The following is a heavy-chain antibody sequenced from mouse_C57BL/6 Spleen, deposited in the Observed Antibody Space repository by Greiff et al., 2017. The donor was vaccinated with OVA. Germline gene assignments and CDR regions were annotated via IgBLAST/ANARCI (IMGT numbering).Heavy chain of an antibody. J-gene: IGHJ2*01. V-gene: IGHV1-7*01. D-gene: IGHD2-5*01. CDR2: INPSSGYT. CDR1: GYTFTSYW. Sequence: VQLQQSGAELAKPGASVKLSCKASGYTFTSYWMHWVKQRPGQGLEWIGYINPSSGYTKYNQKFKGKATLTADKSSSTAYMQLSSLTYEDSAVYYCAREDPIYSNFDYWGQGTTLTVSS. CDR3: AREDPIYSNFDY.